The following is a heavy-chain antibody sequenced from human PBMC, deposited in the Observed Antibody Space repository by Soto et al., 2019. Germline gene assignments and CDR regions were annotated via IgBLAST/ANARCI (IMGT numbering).Heavy chain of an antibody. CDR2: IYYSGST. Sequence: SETLSLTCTVSGGSISSYYWSWMRQPPGKGLEWIGNIYYSGSTNYNPSLKSRVTISVDTSKSQFYLKLSSVTAADTAVYYCARHALVAGSFHFDYWGLGTLVTVSS. D-gene: IGHD6-19*01. CDR3: ARHALVAGSFHFDY. V-gene: IGHV4-59*08. CDR1: GGSISSYY. J-gene: IGHJ4*02.